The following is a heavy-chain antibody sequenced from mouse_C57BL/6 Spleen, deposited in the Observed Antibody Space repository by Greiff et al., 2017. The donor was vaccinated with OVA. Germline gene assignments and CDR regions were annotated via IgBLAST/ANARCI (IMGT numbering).Heavy chain of an antibody. J-gene: IGHJ4*01. Sequence: QVQLQQPGAELVKPGASVKLSCKASGYTFTSYWMQWVKQRPGQGLEWIGEIDPSDSYTNYNQKFKGKATLTVDTSSSTAYMQLSSLTSEDSAVDYCARGNSSGHYAMDYWGQGTSVTVSS. CDR1: GYTFTSYW. CDR2: IDPSDSYT. V-gene: IGHV1-50*01. D-gene: IGHD3-2*02. CDR3: ARGNSSGHYAMDY.